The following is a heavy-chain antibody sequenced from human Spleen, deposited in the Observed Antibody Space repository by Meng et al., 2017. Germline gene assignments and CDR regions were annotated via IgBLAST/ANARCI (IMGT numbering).Heavy chain of an antibody. D-gene: IGHD6-13*01. CDR3: ARDEDISAAGKLFGDY. Sequence: ASVKVSCKASGYTFPDYWLHWVRRAPGQGLEWMGRINPKSGDKHYAQRFQGRVTMTGDTSISTAYMELSGLRSDDTAMHYCARDEDISAAGKLFGDYWGQGTLVTVSS. CDR1: GYTFPDYW. J-gene: IGHJ4*02. CDR2: INPKSGDK. V-gene: IGHV1-2*06.